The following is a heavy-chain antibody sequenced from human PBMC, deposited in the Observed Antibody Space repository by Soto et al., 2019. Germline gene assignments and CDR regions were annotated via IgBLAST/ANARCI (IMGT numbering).Heavy chain of an antibody. CDR1: GFSLSTSGVG. CDR2: IYWNDDK. J-gene: IGHJ6*02. CDR3: AHSETYYYDSSGYYTYYYYYGMDV. V-gene: IGHV2-5*01. D-gene: IGHD3-22*01. Sequence: SGPTLVNPTQTLTLTCTFSGFSLSTSGVGVGWIRQPPGKALEWLALIYWNDDKRYSPSLKSRLTITKDTSKNQVVLTMTNMDPVDTATYYCAHSETYYYDSSGYYTYYYYYGMDVWGQGTTVTVSS.